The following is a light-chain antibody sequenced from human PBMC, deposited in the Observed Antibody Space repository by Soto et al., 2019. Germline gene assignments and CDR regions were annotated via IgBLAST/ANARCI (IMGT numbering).Light chain of an antibody. CDR2: GAS. V-gene: IGKV3-20*01. Sequence: EIVLTQSPGTLSLSPGERATLSCRASQSVSSSYLGWYQQKPGQAPRLLIYGASSRATGIPDRFSGSGSGIDFTLTISGLEPEDFAVYYCQQYGSSPLTFGGGTKVEIK. CDR3: QQYGSSPLT. CDR1: QSVSSSY. J-gene: IGKJ4*01.